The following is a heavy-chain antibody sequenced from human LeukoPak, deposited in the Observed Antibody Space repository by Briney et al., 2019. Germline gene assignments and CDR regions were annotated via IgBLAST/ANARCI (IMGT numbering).Heavy chain of an antibody. Sequence: GGSLRLSCAASGFTFSSYSMNWVRLAPGKGLEWISYISAGGTPVYYADSVEGRFTVSRDNERNSLYLQLNSLRADDTAVYYCARDFRSSSWYIGDYWGQGAQVTVSP. V-gene: IGHV3-48*01. CDR3: ARDFRSSSWYIGDY. CDR2: ISAGGTPV. CDR1: GFTFSSYS. J-gene: IGHJ4*02. D-gene: IGHD6-13*01.